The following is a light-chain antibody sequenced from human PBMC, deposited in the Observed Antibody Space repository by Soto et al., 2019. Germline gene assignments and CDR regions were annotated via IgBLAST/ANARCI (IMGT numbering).Light chain of an antibody. Sequence: DLQMTQSPSSLSASVGDRVTITCQASQDINNYLNWYQQKPGKAPKLLIYDASNLERGVTSRFSGSGSGTDYTFTISSLQPEDIATYYCQQYDHLPLTFGGGTKVEIK. V-gene: IGKV1-33*01. CDR2: DAS. CDR3: QQYDHLPLT. CDR1: QDINNY. J-gene: IGKJ4*01.